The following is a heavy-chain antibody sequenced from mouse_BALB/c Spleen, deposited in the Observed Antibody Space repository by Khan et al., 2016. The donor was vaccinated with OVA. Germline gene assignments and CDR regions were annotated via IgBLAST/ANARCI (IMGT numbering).Heavy chain of an antibody. J-gene: IGHJ3*01. D-gene: IGHD4-1*01. Sequence: EVELVESGGGLVKPGGSLKLSCAASGFTFSDYYMYWVRQTPEKRLEWVATISDGGSYTYYPASVKGRFTISRDNAKNNLYLQMSRLKSEDTAMYYCARDGGTGPLFAYWGQGTLVTVSA. CDR1: GFTFSDYY. CDR2: ISDGGSYT. CDR3: ARDGGTGPLFAY. V-gene: IGHV5-4*02.